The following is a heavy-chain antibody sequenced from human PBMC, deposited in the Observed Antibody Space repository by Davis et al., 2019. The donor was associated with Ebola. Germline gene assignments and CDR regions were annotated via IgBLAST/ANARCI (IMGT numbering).Heavy chain of an antibody. CDR1: GASITNYF. CDR2: ISYNGVT. CDR3: ARSYDFWSGYPLQS. D-gene: IGHD3/OR15-3a*01. J-gene: IGHJ5*02. V-gene: IGHV4-59*12. Sequence: MPSETLSLTCTVSGASITNYFWNWVRQPPGKTLEWLGYISYNGVTRYNPSLKSRLTISTDPSKTQFSLSLNSVTAADTAVYYCARSYDFWSGYPLQSWGQGTLVTVSS.